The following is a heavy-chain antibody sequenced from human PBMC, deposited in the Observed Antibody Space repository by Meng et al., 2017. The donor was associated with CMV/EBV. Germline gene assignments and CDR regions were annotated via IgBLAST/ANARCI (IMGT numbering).Heavy chain of an antibody. CDR2: ISAYNGNT. CDR3: ARDGRGGMLVG. CDR1: GYTFTSYG. Sequence: ASVKVSCKASGYTFTSYGISWVRQAPGQGLEWMGWISAYNGNTNYAQKLQGRVTMTRNTSISTAYMELSSLRSEDTAVYYCARDGRGGMLVGWGQGTLVTVSS. V-gene: IGHV1-18*01. D-gene: IGHD3-16*01. J-gene: IGHJ4*02.